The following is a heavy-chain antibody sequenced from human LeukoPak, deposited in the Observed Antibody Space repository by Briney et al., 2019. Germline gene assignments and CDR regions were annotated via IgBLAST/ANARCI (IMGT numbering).Heavy chain of an antibody. CDR1: GFTFTSYS. V-gene: IGHV3-23*01. CDR3: AKKAQYNGSYPLDY. D-gene: IGHD1-26*01. Sequence: GGSLRLSCATSGFTFTSYSMSWVRQAPGKGLEWVSGTSDRGDYTYYADSVKGRFTISRDNSKNTLYLQMNSLRAEDTALYFCAKKAQYNGSYPLDYWGQGPLVTVSS. CDR2: TSDRGDYT. J-gene: IGHJ4*02.